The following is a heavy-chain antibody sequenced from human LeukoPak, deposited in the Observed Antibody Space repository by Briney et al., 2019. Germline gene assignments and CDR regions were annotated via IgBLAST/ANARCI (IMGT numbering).Heavy chain of an antibody. CDR3: AKTPPEYCSSTSCYFYFDY. CDR2: ISGSGGST. D-gene: IGHD2-2*01. CDR1: GFTFSSYA. J-gene: IGHJ4*02. V-gene: IGHV3-23*01. Sequence: GGSLRLSCAASGFTFSSYAMSWVRQAPGKGLEWVSAISGSGGSTYYADSVKGRFTISRDYSKNTLYLQMNSLRAEDTAVYYCAKTPPEYCSSTSCYFYFDYWGQGTLVTVSS.